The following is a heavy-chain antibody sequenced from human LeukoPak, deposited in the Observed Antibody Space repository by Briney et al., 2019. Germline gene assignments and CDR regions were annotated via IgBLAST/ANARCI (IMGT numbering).Heavy chain of an antibody. V-gene: IGHV6-1*01. CDR3: ARDRGKRVETSMVGFP. J-gene: IGHJ5*02. D-gene: IGHD5-18*01. CDR2: TYYRSKWYN. CDR1: GDSVSSNSAA. Sequence: SQTLSLTCAICGDSVSSNSAAWNWIRQSPSRGLEWLGRTYYRSKWYNDYAVSVKSRITINPDTSKNQFSLQLNSVTPEDTAVYYCARDRGKRVETSMVGFPWGQGTLVTVSS.